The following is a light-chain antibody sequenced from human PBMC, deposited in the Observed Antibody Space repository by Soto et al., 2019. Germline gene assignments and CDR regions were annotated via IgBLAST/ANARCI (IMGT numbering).Light chain of an antibody. CDR1: SSSIGAGYD. Sequence: QSVLTQPPSVSGAPGQRVTISCTGSSSSIGAGYDVHWYHQLPGAAPKLLVSGNNNRPSGVPDRFSASKSGTSASLAITGLQTEDEAQYYCQSYDSILTAYVFGTGTKLPS. J-gene: IGLJ1*01. CDR2: GNN. CDR3: QSYDSILTAYV. V-gene: IGLV1-40*01.